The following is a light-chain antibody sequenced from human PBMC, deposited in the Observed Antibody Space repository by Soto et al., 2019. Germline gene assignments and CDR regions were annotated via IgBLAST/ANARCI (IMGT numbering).Light chain of an antibody. Sequence: DIQMSQSPSTLSASVGDRVTITCRASQSISSWLAWCQQKPGKAPKLLIYDASSLQSGVPSRFSGSGSGTEFTLTISSLQPDDFATYYCQQYDSYSPYTFGQGTKLEIK. CDR3: QQYDSYSPYT. V-gene: IGKV1-5*01. J-gene: IGKJ2*01. CDR2: DAS. CDR1: QSISSW.